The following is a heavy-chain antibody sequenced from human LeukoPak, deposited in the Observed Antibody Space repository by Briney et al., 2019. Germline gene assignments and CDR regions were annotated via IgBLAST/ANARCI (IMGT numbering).Heavy chain of an antibody. Sequence: GGSLRLSCAASGFTFSDYYMTWIRQAPGKGLKWVSYISTSGTYTNYAASVRGRFTISRDNAKNSLYLQMSSLRAEDTAVYYCATSGPPGSVYFDFWGQGTLVTVSS. CDR1: GFTFSDYY. D-gene: IGHD6-19*01. CDR2: ISTSGTYT. J-gene: IGHJ4*02. CDR3: ATSGPPGSVYFDF. V-gene: IGHV3-11*06.